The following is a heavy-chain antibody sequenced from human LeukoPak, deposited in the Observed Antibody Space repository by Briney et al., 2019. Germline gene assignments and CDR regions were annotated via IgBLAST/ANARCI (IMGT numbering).Heavy chain of an antibody. CDR1: GGSFSGYY. CDR2: INHSGST. D-gene: IGHD6-13*01. Sequence: SETLSLTCAVYGGSFSGYYWSWIRQPPGKGLEWIGEINHSGSTNYNPSLKGRVTISVDTSKNQFSLKLSSVTAADTAVYYCARVGLWGSSWYRSRLQFDPWGQGTLVTVSS. J-gene: IGHJ5*02. V-gene: IGHV4-34*01. CDR3: ARVGLWGSSWYRSRLQFDP.